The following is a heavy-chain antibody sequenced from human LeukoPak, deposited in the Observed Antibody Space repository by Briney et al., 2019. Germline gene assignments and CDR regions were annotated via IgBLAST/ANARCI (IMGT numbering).Heavy chain of an antibody. V-gene: IGHV3-11*06. J-gene: IGHJ4*02. CDR2: MSSSGSHT. CDR1: GFTFSDYF. Sequence: GGSLRLSCAASGFTFSDYFMNWLRQAPGKGLEWVSYMSSSGSHTNYADSVNGRFTISRDTAKKSLSLQMNSLRAEDTAVYYCARVKGSGWDFDYWGQGTLVTVSS. D-gene: IGHD6-19*01. CDR3: ARVKGSGWDFDY.